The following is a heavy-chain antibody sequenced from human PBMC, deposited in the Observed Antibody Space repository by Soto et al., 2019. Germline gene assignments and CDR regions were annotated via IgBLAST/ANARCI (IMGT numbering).Heavy chain of an antibody. D-gene: IGHD3-9*01. Sequence: SVKVSCKASGGTSSSYAISWVRQAPGQGLEWMGGIIPIFGTANYAQKFQGRVTITADESTGTAYMELSSLRSEDTAVYYCARGPSYDILTNYFDYWGQGTLVTVSS. CDR1: GGTSSSYA. V-gene: IGHV1-69*13. J-gene: IGHJ4*02. CDR3: ARGPSYDILTNYFDY. CDR2: IIPIFGTA.